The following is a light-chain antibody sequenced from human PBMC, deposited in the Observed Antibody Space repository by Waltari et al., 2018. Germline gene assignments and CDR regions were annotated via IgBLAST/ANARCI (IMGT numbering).Light chain of an antibody. V-gene: IGKV1-5*01. Sequence: DIQMTQSPSTLSASVGDRVTITCRASQSISSWLAWYQQKPGKAPKLLIYDASSLESGVPSRFSGSGSGTDFTLTISRLEPEDFAVYYCQQYGSSLLTFGGGTKVEIK. CDR3: QQYGSSLLT. J-gene: IGKJ4*01. CDR1: QSISSW. CDR2: DAS.